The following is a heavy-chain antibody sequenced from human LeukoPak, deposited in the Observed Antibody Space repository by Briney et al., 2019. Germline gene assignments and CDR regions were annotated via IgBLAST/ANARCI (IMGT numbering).Heavy chain of an antibody. Sequence: PSETLSLTCAVYGGSFSGYYWSWIRQPPGKGLEWIGEINHSGSTNYNPSLKSRVTISVDTSKNQFSLRLSSVTAADTAVYYCARHPRYGGDSGVFDSWGQGTLVTVSS. V-gene: IGHV4-34*01. CDR3: ARHPRYGGDSGVFDS. CDR2: INHSGST. J-gene: IGHJ4*02. D-gene: IGHD4-23*01. CDR1: GGSFSGYY.